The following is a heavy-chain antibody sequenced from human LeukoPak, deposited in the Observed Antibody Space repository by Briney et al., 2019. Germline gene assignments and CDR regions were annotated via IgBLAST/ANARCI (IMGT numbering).Heavy chain of an antibody. J-gene: IGHJ5*02. Sequence: PSETLSLTCTVSGGSISNYYWSWIRQPPGKGLEWIGSIYHSGSTYYNPSLKSRVTISVDTSKNQFSLKLSSVTAADTAVYYCARDCSVMYYDFWSGQKNWFDPWGQGTLVTVSS. CDR1: GGSISNYY. CDR2: IYHSGST. V-gene: IGHV4-59*12. CDR3: ARDCSVMYYDFWSGQKNWFDP. D-gene: IGHD3-3*01.